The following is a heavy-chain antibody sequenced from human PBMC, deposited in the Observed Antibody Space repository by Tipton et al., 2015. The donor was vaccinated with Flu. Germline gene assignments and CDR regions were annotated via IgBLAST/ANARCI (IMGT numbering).Heavy chain of an antibody. CDR1: GGSIVDSTYY. CDR3: ARRGGGYKYLYGMDV. J-gene: IGHJ6*02. V-gene: IGHV4-39*01. CDR2: VYYYGNT. Sequence: LSLTCTVSGGSIVDSTYYWDWIRQPPGKGLEWIGSVYYYGNTYYNPSLESRVTISIDTSKNQFSLKLNSVTAADTAVFYCARRGGGYKYLYGMDVWGQGTTVIVSS. D-gene: IGHD2-15*01.